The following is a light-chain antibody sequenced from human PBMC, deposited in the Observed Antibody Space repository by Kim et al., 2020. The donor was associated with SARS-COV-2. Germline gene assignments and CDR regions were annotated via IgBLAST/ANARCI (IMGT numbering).Light chain of an antibody. CDR3: SSLTSSTTLV. J-gene: IGLJ2*01. CDR1: SSDVGAYNY. Sequence: QSITISCTGSSSDVGAYNYVSWFQQHPDKAPKLMIFDVSNRPSGVSNRFSGSKSGTTASLTISGLQAEDEADYFCSSLTSSTTLVFGGGTQLTVL. V-gene: IGLV2-14*03. CDR2: DVS.